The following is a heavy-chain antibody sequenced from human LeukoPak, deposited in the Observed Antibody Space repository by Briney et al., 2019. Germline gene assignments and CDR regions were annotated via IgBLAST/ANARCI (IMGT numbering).Heavy chain of an antibody. V-gene: IGHV4-4*02. Sequence: SETLSLTCAVSGGSISSSNWWSWVRQPPGKGLEWIGEIYHSGSTNYNPSLKSRVTISVDKSKNQFSLKLSSVTAADTAVYYCVRSYYDFWSGYYTLYYFDYWGQGALVTVSS. J-gene: IGHJ4*02. CDR2: IYHSGST. CDR3: VRSYYDFWSGYYTLYYFDY. D-gene: IGHD3-3*01. CDR1: GGSISSSNW.